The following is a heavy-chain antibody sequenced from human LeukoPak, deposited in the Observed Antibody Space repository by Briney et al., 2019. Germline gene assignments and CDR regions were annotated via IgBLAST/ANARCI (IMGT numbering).Heavy chain of an antibody. CDR3: ARRRIVAGTDAFDI. D-gene: IGHD6-19*01. J-gene: IGHJ3*02. CDR2: ISGYNGNT. V-gene: IGHV1-18*01. Sequence: ASVKVSCKASGYTFTNYGISWVRQAPGQGLEWMGWISGYNGNTNYAQELQGRVTMTTDTSTNTAYMERRSLRSDDTAVYYCARRRIVAGTDAFDIWGQGTMVTVSS. CDR1: GYTFTNYG.